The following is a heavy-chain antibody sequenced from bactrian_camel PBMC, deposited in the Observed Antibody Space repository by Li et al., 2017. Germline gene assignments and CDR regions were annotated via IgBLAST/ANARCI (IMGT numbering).Heavy chain of an antibody. J-gene: IGHJ4*01. Sequence: VQLVESGGGSVQAGGSLRLTCAASGYTYSNYCMGWFRQAPGKEREEVATIDTQDIPSYTDSVKGRFTISKDNANNTLWLQMNNLKPEDTAMYYCAATTDCYPSPEYNYWGQGTQVTVS. D-gene: IGHD5*01. CDR3: AATTDCYPSPEYNY. CDR1: GYTYSNYC. V-gene: IGHV3S53*01. CDR2: IDTQDIP.